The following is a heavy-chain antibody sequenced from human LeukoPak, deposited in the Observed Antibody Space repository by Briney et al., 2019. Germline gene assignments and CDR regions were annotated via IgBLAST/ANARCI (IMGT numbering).Heavy chain of an antibody. CDR2: IYYSGST. V-gene: IGHV4-31*03. CDR3: ARDRPIAERAFDI. D-gene: IGHD6-13*01. Sequence: SQTLSLTCTVSGGSISSGGYYWSWIRQHPGKGLEWIGYIYYSGSTYYNPSLKSRVTISVDTSKNQFSLKLSSVTAADTAVYYCARDRPIAERAFDIWGQGTMVTVSS. J-gene: IGHJ3*02. CDR1: GGSISSGGYY.